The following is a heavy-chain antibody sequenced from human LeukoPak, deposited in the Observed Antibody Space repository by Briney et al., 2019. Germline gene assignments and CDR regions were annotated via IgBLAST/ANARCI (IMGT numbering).Heavy chain of an antibody. CDR1: GVSFCSYT. CDR2: ISSNGGST. V-gene: IGHV3-64D*06. CDR3: VKPFGELSHTQGLDY. Sequence: RGSLRVSCLDSGVSFCSYTMYWGSEALGEGVEYGSPISSNGGSTYFADSVKGRCTISRDNSKNTLYLQMSSLRAEDTAVYYCVKPFGELSHTQGLDYWGQGTLVTVSS. D-gene: IGHD3-10*01. J-gene: IGHJ4*02.